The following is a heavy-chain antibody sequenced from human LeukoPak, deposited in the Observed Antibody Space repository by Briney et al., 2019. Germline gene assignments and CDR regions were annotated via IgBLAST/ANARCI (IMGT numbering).Heavy chain of an antibody. D-gene: IGHD2-2*01. CDR1: GFTFSSYA. CDR3: AKNPALYCTSTSCYLDY. CDR2: ISGSGGST. Sequence: PGGSLRLSCAVSGFTFSSYAMSWVRQAPGKGLKWVSAISGSGGSTYYADSVKGRFTISRDNSNNTLYLQMNSLRAEDTAVYCCAKNPALYCTSTSCYLDYWGQGTLVTVSS. V-gene: IGHV3-23*01. J-gene: IGHJ4*02.